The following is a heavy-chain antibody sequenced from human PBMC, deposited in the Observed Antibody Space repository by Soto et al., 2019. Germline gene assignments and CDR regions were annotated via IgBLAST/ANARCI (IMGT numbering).Heavy chain of an antibody. J-gene: IGHJ6*02. CDR1: GFTFSNYR. D-gene: IGHD6-6*01. V-gene: IGHV3-21*06. Sequence: LRLSCATSGFTFSNYRMNWVRQAPGKGLEWVASISGSGKDTFYRDSVKGRFTISRDNAESSLVLQMNSLTVDDTAVYHCARVHLVRTSSYYCGMDVWGPGTTVTVSS. CDR3: ARVHLVRTSSYYCGMDV. CDR2: ISGSGKDT.